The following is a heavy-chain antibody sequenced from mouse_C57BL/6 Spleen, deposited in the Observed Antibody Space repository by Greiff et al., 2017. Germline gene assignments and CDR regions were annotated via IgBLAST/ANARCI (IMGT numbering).Heavy chain of an antibody. D-gene: IGHD1-1*01. CDR2: IDPEDGDT. J-gene: IGHJ2*01. CDR3: ARGYYGSGYFDY. V-gene: IGHV14-2*01. Sequence: VQLQQSGAELVKPGASVKLSCTASGFNIKDYYMHWVKQRTEQGLEWIGRIDPEDGDTKYAPKFQGKATLTADTSSNTAYLQLSSLTSEDTAVYYCARGYYGSGYFDYWGKGTTLTVSS. CDR1: GFNIKDYY.